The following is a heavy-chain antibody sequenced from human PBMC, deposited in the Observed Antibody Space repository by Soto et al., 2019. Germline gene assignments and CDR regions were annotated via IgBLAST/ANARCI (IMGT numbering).Heavy chain of an antibody. CDR3: ARTNGSGYYYGGYYYYYYGMDV. Sequence: SETLSPTCAVSGGSISSSNWWSWVRQPPGKGLGWIGEIYHIGRSNYNPSLKRRVTISEDKSKNPFSLKLSSVSAADTAVDYGARTNGSGYYYGGYYYYYYGMDVWGQGTTVTVSS. CDR2: IYHIGRS. CDR1: GGSISSSNW. J-gene: IGHJ6*02. D-gene: IGHD3-22*01. V-gene: IGHV4-4*02.